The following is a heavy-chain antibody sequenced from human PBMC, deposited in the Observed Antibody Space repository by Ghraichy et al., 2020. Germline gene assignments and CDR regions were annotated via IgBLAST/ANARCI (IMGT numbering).Heavy chain of an antibody. CDR1: GFTFSGYG. J-gene: IGHJ4*02. V-gene: IGHV3-23*01. CDR2: IGGSGGTT. Sequence: GGSLRLSCAASGFTFSGYGMSWVRQAPGKGLEWVSVIGGSGGTTYYADSVKGRFTVYRDNSKNTLYLQMNSLRVEDTALYYCAKEAYGDYSPLDYWGQGTLVTVSS. CDR3: AKEAYGDYSPLDY. D-gene: IGHD4-17*01.